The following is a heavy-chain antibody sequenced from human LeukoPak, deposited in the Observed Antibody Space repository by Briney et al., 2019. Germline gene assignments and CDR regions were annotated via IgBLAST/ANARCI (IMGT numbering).Heavy chain of an antibody. V-gene: IGHV3-21*01. D-gene: IGHD3-22*01. CDR1: GFTFVSYS. J-gene: IGHJ4*02. CDR2: INTVGSYI. CDR3: ARLRRNSDSGSYYCYYDY. Sequence: GGSLRLSCAASGFTFVSYSFNWVRQAPGKGLEWVSSINTVGSYIYYADSVKGRFTISRDNAENSVHLQMNSLRVEDTAVYYCARLRRNSDSGSYYCYYDYWGQGTLVTVSS.